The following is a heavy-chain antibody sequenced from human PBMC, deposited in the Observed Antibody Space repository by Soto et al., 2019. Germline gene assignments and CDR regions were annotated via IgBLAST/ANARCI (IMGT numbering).Heavy chain of an antibody. Sequence: SHPLSLTCTVSCGSISSGGYYRNWIRQHPGKGLEWIGYIYYSGSTYYNPSLKSRVTISVDTSKNQFSLKLSFVPAAETAVYYCARSVFSWGQELLVTVSS. J-gene: IGHJ5*02. CDR3: ARSVFS. D-gene: IGHD3-10*02. CDR2: IYYSGST. V-gene: IGHV4-31*03. CDR1: CGSISSGGYY.